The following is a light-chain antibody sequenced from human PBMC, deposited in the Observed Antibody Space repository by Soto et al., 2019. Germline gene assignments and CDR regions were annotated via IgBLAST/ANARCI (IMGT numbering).Light chain of an antibody. CDR2: KAS. CDR3: QQYNSS. J-gene: IGKJ2*01. Sequence: DIQMTQSPYTLSASVGDRVTITCRASQSISNWLAWYQQKPGKAPKLLIYKASSLESGVPSRFSGSGSGTEFTLTISSLQPDDFATYYCQQYNSSFGQGSKVDI. CDR1: QSISNW. V-gene: IGKV1-5*03.